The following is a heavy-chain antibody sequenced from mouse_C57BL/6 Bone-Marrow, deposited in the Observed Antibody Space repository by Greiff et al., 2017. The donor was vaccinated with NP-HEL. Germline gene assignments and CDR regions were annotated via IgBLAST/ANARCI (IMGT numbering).Heavy chain of an antibody. J-gene: IGHJ4*01. Sequence: EVKVVESGGGLVQPGGSMKLSCAASGFTFSDAWMAWVRQSPEKGLEWVAEIRIKANNHATYYAESVKGRFTISRDNSKIRCYLQMNSLRAEDTGMYNCTVLHLYDARDYWGQGTSVTVSS. CDR1: GFTFSDAW. CDR3: TVLHLYDARDY. D-gene: IGHD1-1*01. CDR2: IRIKANNHAT. V-gene: IGHV6-6*01.